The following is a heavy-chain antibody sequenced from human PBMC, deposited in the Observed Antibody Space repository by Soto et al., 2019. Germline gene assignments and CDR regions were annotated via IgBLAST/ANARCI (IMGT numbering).Heavy chain of an antibody. D-gene: IGHD3-3*01. J-gene: IGHJ4*02. CDR3: VRQYYDFWSGYFDH. CDR1: GFTFSSYA. V-gene: IGHV3-23*01. CDR2: ITTNGGST. Sequence: LRLSCAASGFTFSSYAMRWVRQAPGKGLEWVSGITTNGGSTYYTDSVKGRFTISRDNSKNTLYLQMNGLRGEDTAVYYCVRQYYDFWSGYFDHWGQGTLVTVSS.